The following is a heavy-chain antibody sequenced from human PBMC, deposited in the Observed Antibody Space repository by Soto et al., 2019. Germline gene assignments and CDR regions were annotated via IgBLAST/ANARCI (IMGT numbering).Heavy chain of an antibody. D-gene: IGHD6-19*01. J-gene: IGHJ6*02. CDR3: ARETGYSSGWYVNGMDV. CDR2: ISYDGSNK. Sequence: VQLVESGGGLVQPGGSLRLSCAASGITFSSYAMHWVRQAPGKGLEWVAVISYDGSNKYYADSVKGRFTISRDNSKNTLYLQMNSLRAEDTAVYYCARETGYSSGWYVNGMDVWGQGTTVTVSS. V-gene: IGHV3-30-3*01. CDR1: GITFSSYA.